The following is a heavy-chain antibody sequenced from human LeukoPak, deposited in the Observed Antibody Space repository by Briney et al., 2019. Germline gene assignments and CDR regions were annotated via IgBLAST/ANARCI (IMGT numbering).Heavy chain of an antibody. CDR1: GFTFSSYG. CDR2: IWYDGSNK. J-gene: IGHJ4*02. CDR3: ARDWVATITWIDY. D-gene: IGHD5-12*01. Sequence: GRSLRLSCAASGFTFSSYGMHWVRQAPGKGLERVAVIWYDGSNKYYADSVKGRFTISRDNSKNTLYLQMNSLRAEDTAVYYCARDWVATITWIDYWGQGTLVTVSS. V-gene: IGHV3-33*01.